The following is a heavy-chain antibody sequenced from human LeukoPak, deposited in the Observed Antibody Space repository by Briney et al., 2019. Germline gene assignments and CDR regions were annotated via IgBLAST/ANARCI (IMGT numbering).Heavy chain of an antibody. CDR2: INSDGSST. D-gene: IGHD2-15*01. Sequence: GGSLRLSCAASGFTFSSYWMHWVRHAPGKGLVWVSRINSDGSSTSYADSVKGRFTISRDNAKNSLYLQMNSLRVEDTALYYCARGGRLLLRVWGQGTLVTVSS. CDR1: GFTFSSYW. V-gene: IGHV3-74*01. CDR3: ARGGRLLLRV. J-gene: IGHJ4*02.